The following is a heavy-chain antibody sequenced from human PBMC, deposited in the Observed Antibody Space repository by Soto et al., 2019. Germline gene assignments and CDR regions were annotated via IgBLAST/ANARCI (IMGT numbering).Heavy chain of an antibody. V-gene: IGHV4-59*01. Sequence: TLSLTCTVSGDSFSSYFWTWIRQPPGKGLEWIGNVYYSGSTKYSPSLNSRVTMSIDRANNLFSLELNSVTAADTAVYYCARERTVAATGWFDLWGQGILVTVSS. CDR3: ARERTVAATGWFDL. D-gene: IGHD6-19*01. CDR1: GDSFSSYF. CDR2: VYYSGST. J-gene: IGHJ5*02.